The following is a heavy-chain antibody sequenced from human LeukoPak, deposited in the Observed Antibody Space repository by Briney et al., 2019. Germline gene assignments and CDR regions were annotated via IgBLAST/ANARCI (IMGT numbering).Heavy chain of an antibody. CDR1: GFTFSDYY. D-gene: IGHD3-22*01. Sequence: GGSLRLSCAASGFTFSDYYMSWIRQAPGKGLEWVSYISSSGSTIYYADSAKGRFTISRDNSKNSLYLQMNSLRAEDTAVYYCARQGYYDSTDAFDIWGQGTMVTVSS. CDR2: ISSSGSTI. J-gene: IGHJ3*02. CDR3: ARQGYYDSTDAFDI. V-gene: IGHV3-11*04.